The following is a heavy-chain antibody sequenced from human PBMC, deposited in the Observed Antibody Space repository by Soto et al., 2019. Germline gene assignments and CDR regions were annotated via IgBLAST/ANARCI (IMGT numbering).Heavy chain of an antibody. Sequence: GGSLRLSCAASGFTFSSYGMHWVRQAPGKGLEWVAVISYDGSNKYYADSVKGRFTISRDNSKNTLYLQMNSLRAEDTAVYYCASEHDYGDYVYGMDVWGQGTTVTVSS. D-gene: IGHD4-17*01. V-gene: IGHV3-30*03. CDR1: GFTFSSYG. CDR2: ISYDGSNK. CDR3: ASEHDYGDYVYGMDV. J-gene: IGHJ6*02.